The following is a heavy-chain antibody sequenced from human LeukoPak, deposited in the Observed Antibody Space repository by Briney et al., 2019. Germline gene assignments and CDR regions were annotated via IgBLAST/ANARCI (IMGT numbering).Heavy chain of an antibody. CDR1: GFTFSSYA. D-gene: IGHD2-2*01. J-gene: IGHJ2*01. V-gene: IGHV3-30-3*01. Sequence: GRSLRLSCAASGFTFSSYAMHWVRQAPGKGLEWVAVISYGGSNKYYADSVKGRFTISRDNSKNTLYLQMNSLRAEDTAVYYCARDGLGYCSSTSCPKDWYFDLWGRGTLVTVSS. CDR2: ISYGGSNK. CDR3: ARDGLGYCSSTSCPKDWYFDL.